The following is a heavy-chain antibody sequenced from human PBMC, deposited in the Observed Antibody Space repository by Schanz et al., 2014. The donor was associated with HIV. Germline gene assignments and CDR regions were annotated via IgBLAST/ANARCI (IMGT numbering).Heavy chain of an antibody. CDR3: AKDSLGPDY. Sequence: EVQLLESGGGLEQPGGSLRLSCAASGFNFNNYAMTWVRQAPGKGLEWVSSISESGGRTYYADSVNGRFTISRDNSKNTSYLHMNSLRTEDTAVYYCAKDSLGPDYWGQGTLVTVSS. CDR2: ISESGGRT. CDR1: GFNFNNYA. V-gene: IGHV3-23*01. J-gene: IGHJ4*02.